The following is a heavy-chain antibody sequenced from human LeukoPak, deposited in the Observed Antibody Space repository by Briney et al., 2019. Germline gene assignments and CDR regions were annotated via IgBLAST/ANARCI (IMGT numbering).Heavy chain of an antibody. V-gene: IGHV1-18*04. D-gene: IGHD5-18*01. Sequence: ASVSVSCKASGYTFTGYYMHWVRQAPGQGLEWMGWISAYNGNTNYAQKLQGRVTMTTDTSTSTAYMELRSLRSDDTAVYYCARSSYGGAYFDYWGQGTLVTVSS. CDR3: ARSSYGGAYFDY. CDR2: ISAYNGNT. J-gene: IGHJ4*02. CDR1: GYTFTGYY.